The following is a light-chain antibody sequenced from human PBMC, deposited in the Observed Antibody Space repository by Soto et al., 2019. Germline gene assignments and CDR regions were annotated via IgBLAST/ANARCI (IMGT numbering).Light chain of an antibody. CDR2: EVT. Sequence: QSALTQPASVSGSPGHSRAISCTGTGSCVGAYNYVSWYQQHPGKAPTLMISEVTNRPSRVSDRFSGSKSGNTASLTISGLQAEDEADYYCSSFTSRFTFVFGTGTRSPS. CDR3: SSFTSRFTFV. V-gene: IGLV2-14*01. CDR1: GSCVGAYNY. J-gene: IGLJ1*01.